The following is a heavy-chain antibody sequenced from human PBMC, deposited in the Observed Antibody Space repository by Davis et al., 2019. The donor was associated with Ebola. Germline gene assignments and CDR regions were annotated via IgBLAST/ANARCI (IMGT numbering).Heavy chain of an antibody. Sequence: GESLKISCAASGFTFSSYNIIWARQAPGKGLEWVSSISSASTYIHLAESVKGRFTIFRDNSKNSVYLRMNSLGVEDTAVYYCARDGPSAWNTAKYFQHWGQGTLVTVSS. CDR1: GFTFSSYN. J-gene: IGHJ1*01. D-gene: IGHD1/OR15-1a*01. V-gene: IGHV3-21*01. CDR2: ISSASTYI. CDR3: ARDGPSAWNTAKYFQH.